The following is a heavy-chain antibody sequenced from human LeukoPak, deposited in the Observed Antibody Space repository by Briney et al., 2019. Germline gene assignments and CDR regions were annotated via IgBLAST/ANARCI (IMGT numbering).Heavy chain of an antibody. J-gene: IGHJ4*02. CDR2: ISYDGSNK. D-gene: IGHD3-9*01. V-gene: IGHV3-30*18. CDR3: AKTGGGRYYDILTGYSYFDY. CDR1: GFTFSSYG. Sequence: GFLRLSCAASGFTFSSYGLHWVRQAPGKGLEWVAVISYDGSNKYYADSVKGRFTISRDNSKNTLYLQMNSLRAEDTAVYYCAKTGGGRYYDILTGYSYFDYWGQGTLVTVSS.